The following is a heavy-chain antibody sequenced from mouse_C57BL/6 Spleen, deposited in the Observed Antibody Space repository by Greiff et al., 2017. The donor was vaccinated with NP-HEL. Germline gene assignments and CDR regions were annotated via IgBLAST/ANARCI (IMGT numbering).Heavy chain of an antibody. CDR1: GYTFTSYW. V-gene: IGHV1-69*01. Sequence: QVQLQQPGAELVMPGASVKLSCKASGYTFTSYWMHWVKQRPGQGLEWIGEIDPSDSYTNYNQQFTGKSTLTVDKSSSTAYMQLSSLTSEDSAVYYCARGGISSNFYAMDYWGQGTSVTVSS. CDR3: ARGGISSNFYAMDY. J-gene: IGHJ4*01. D-gene: IGHD2-5*01. CDR2: IDPSDSYT.